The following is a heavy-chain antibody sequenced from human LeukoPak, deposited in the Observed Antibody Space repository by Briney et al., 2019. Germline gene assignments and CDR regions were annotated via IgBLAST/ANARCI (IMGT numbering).Heavy chain of an antibody. D-gene: IGHD3-22*01. CDR2: IYSGGST. V-gene: IGHV3-53*01. CDR3: ASSDSSGLGDYFDY. Sequence: GGSLRLSCAASGFTVSSNYMSWVRQAPGKGLEWVSVIYSGGSTYYADSVKGRFTISRDNSKNTLYLQMNSLRDEDTAVYYCASSDSSGLGDYFDYWGQGTLVTVSS. J-gene: IGHJ4*02. CDR1: GFTVSSNY.